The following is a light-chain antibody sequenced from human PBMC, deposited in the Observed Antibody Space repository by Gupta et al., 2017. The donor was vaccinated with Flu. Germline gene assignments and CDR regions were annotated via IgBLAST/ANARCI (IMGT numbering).Light chain of an antibody. V-gene: IGLV2-8*01. CDR1: SSDVGAYNF. J-gene: IGLJ2*01. CDR3: SSYAGSNNLL. Sequence: QSSLTQPPSASGSPGQSVTISCTGTSSDVGAYNFVSWYQQHPGKAPKLMIYDVNKRPSGVPHRFSGSKSGNTASRTVSGLQAEDEADYYCSSYAGSNNLLFGGGTKLTVL. CDR2: DVN.